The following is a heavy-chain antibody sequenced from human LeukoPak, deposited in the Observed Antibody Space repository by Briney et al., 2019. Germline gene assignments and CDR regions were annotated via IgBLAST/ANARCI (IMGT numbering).Heavy chain of an antibody. CDR3: ARASDPWLQLT. D-gene: IGHD5-24*01. CDR1: GFTFRNYW. Sequence: GGSLRLSCAASGFTFRNYWMIWVRQAPGKGLEWLGNTKEDGSAKRYADSVRGRFTISRDNAQTTLYLQMNSLRAEDTAVYYCARASDPWLQLTWGQGTLVTVSS. V-gene: IGHV3-7*05. CDR2: TKEDGSAK. J-gene: IGHJ5*02.